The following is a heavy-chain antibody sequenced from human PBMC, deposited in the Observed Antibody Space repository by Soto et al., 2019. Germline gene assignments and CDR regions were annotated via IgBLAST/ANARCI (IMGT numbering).Heavy chain of an antibody. V-gene: IGHV4-39*01. Sequence: SETLSLTCTVSGGSISSSSYYWGWIRQPPGKGLEWIGSIYYSGRTYYNPSLKSRVTISVDTSKNQFSLKLSSVTAADTAVYYCARQGDCSGGSCYSVWFDPWGQGTLVTVSS. D-gene: IGHD2-15*01. J-gene: IGHJ5*02. CDR3: ARQGDCSGGSCYSVWFDP. CDR2: IYYSGRT. CDR1: GGSISSSSYY.